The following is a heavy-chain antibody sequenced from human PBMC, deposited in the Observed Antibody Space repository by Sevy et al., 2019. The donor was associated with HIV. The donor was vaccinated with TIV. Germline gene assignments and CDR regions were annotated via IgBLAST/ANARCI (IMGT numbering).Heavy chain of an antibody. Sequence: ASVKVSCXTSGXTFXXXXXNWVRQATGQGLEXMGWMNPDSGKRGYAQKFQGRVTMTTNTSISTAYMELRSLRSEDPAVYYCARADLDSSTXFYXXXXXXWGQXTTVTVSS. V-gene: IGHV1-8*01. CDR1: GXTFXXXX. D-gene: IGHD6-13*01. CDR3: ARADLDSSTXFYXXXXXX. J-gene: IGHJ6*02. CDR2: MNPDSGKR.